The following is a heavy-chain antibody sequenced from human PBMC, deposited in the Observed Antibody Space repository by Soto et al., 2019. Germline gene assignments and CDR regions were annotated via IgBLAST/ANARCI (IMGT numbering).Heavy chain of an antibody. Sequence: EVQLLESGGGLIQPGGSLRLSCAASGFTFTSYAMNWVRQAPGKGLEWVSAISGSGGSANYADSVKGRFTISRDDSKNTLYVQMNSLRVEDTAVYYCASDHYGMDVWGQGTTVTVSS. CDR2: ISGSGGSA. CDR1: GFTFTSYA. CDR3: ASDHYGMDV. V-gene: IGHV3-23*01. J-gene: IGHJ6*02.